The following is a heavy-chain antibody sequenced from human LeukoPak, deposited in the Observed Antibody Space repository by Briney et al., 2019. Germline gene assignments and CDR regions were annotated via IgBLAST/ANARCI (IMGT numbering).Heavy chain of an antibody. Sequence: ASVKVSCKASGYTFINYGISWVRQAPGQGLEWMGWISAENGNTGYVENLQGRVTMTTDTSTSTAYMELRSLRSDDTAVYYCARAGTPYGSGEGKMLDIWGQGTMVTVSS. J-gene: IGHJ3*02. V-gene: IGHV1-18*01. CDR3: ARAGTPYGSGEGKMLDI. CDR2: ISAENGNT. CDR1: GYTFINYG. D-gene: IGHD3-10*01.